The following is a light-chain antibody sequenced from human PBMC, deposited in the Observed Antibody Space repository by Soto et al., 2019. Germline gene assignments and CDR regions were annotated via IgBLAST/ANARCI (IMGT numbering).Light chain of an antibody. Sequence: RVMTQSPATLSLSPGERATLSCRASQTIGTNLAWYQQKPGQPPRLLMYHASTRATGVPARFSDGGSGTDFTLTISPLQSEDVAVYYCHQYNNWPPYTFGQGTKLEIK. V-gene: IGKV3-15*01. CDR2: HAS. CDR3: HQYNNWPPYT. CDR1: QTIGTN. J-gene: IGKJ2*01.